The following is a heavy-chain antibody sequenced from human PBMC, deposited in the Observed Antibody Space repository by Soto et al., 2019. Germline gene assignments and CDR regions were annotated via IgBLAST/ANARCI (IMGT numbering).Heavy chain of an antibody. D-gene: IGHD4-17*01. CDR1: GYTFNTHD. CDR2: MNPTSGNT. CDR3: ARADYNDYYFFDF. Sequence: QVQLVQSGAEVQKPGASVKVSCKASGYTFNTHDINWVRQATGQGLEWMGWMNPTSGNTGFAQKCQGRLTMTRNPTMSMAYIELSSLRSEDSAVYYCARADYNDYYFFDFWGQGTLVTVSS. V-gene: IGHV1-8*01. J-gene: IGHJ4*02.